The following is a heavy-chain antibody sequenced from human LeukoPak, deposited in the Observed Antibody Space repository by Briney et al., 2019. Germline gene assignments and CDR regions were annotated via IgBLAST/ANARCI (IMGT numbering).Heavy chain of an antibody. Sequence: PGGSLRLSCAASGFTFSSYAMSWVRQAPGKGLEWVSSISSSSSYIYYADSVKGRFTISRDNAKNSLYLQMNSLRAEDTAVYYCAKALTIVYYYDSSGYRRGAFDIWGQGTMVTVSS. CDR2: ISSSSSYI. V-gene: IGHV3-21*04. D-gene: IGHD3-22*01. CDR1: GFTFSSYA. J-gene: IGHJ3*02. CDR3: AKALTIVYYYDSSGYRRGAFDI.